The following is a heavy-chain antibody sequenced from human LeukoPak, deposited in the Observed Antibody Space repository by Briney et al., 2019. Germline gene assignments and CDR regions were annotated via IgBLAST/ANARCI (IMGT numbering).Heavy chain of an antibody. J-gene: IGHJ4*02. CDR3: ATVPDDYVWGSYHPRDRHFDY. D-gene: IGHD3-16*02. CDR1: GYTFTGYY. CDR2: IIPILGIA. V-gene: IGHV1-69*04. Sequence: ASVKVSCKASGYTFTGYYMHWVRQAPGQGLEWMGRIIPILGIANYAQKFQGRVTMTEDTSTDTAYMELSSLRSEDTAVYHCATVPDDYVWGSYHPRDRHFDYWGQGTLVTVSS.